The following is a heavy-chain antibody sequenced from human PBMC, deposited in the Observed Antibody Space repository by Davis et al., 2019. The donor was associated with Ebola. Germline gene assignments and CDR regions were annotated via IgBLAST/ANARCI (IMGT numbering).Heavy chain of an antibody. J-gene: IGHJ4*02. Sequence: AASVKVSCKASGGTFSSYAISWVRQAPGQGLEWMGWIRADNGKTQYSQKFQGRVTITRDTSATTVYMELSSLTSEDTAVYYCAKEGPQWLVDYWGQGTLVTVSS. V-gene: IGHV1-3*01. CDR3: AKEGPQWLVDY. D-gene: IGHD6-19*01. CDR2: IRADNGKT. CDR1: GGTFSSYA.